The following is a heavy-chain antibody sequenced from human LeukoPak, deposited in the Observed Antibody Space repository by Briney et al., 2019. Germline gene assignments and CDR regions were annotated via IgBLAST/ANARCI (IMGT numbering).Heavy chain of an antibody. D-gene: IGHD3-10*01. Sequence: GGSLRLSCAASGFTFSSYWMSWVRQAPGKGLEWVANIKQDGSEKYYVDSVKGRFTISRDNAKNSLYLQMNSLRAEDTAVYYCAKFMWFGELLSPFDYWGQGTLVTVSS. J-gene: IGHJ4*02. CDR2: IKQDGSEK. CDR1: GFTFSSYW. V-gene: IGHV3-7*01. CDR3: AKFMWFGELLSPFDY.